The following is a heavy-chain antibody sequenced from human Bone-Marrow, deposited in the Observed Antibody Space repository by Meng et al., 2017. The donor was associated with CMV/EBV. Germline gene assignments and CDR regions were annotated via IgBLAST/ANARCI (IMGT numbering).Heavy chain of an antibody. D-gene: IGHD6-19*01. CDR2: ISSSGSTI. CDR3: ARVDGYSSGWYSLAFDI. V-gene: IGHV3-48*03. J-gene: IGHJ3*02. Sequence: GESLKISCAASAFTFSSYEMNWVRQAPGKGLEWVSYISSSGSTIYYAASVKGRFTISRDNAKNSLYLQMNSLRAEDTAVYYCARVDGYSSGWYSLAFDIWGQGTMVTVSS. CDR1: AFTFSSYE.